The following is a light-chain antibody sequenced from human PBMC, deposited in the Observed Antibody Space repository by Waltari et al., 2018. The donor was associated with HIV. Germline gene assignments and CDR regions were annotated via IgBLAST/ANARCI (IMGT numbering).Light chain of an antibody. CDR3: MQETHWPPYT. J-gene: IGKJ2*01. Sequence: VVMTQSPLSLPVTLGQPASISCRSSQRLVHSDGNTYLNWFQQRPGQSPRRLIYKVSNRASGVPDRFSGSGSGTDFTLRITRVEAEDVGVYYCMQETHWPPYTFGQGTKLEIK. CDR2: KVS. V-gene: IGKV2-30*02. CDR1: QRLVHSDGNTY.